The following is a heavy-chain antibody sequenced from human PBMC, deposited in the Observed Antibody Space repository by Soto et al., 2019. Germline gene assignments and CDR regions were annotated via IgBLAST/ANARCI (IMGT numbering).Heavy chain of an antibody. CDR3: ATRSGGGGAFDF. J-gene: IGHJ3*01. Sequence: LRLSCAASGFNFSSYAMHWVRQAPGKGLEWVAVISYDGGKKYYADSVKGRFTTSRDNAKNSLCLQLNSLSAEDTAVYYCATRSGGGGAFDFWGQGTMVTVSS. D-gene: IGHD3-10*01. CDR2: ISYDGGKK. V-gene: IGHV3-30*04. CDR1: GFNFSSYA.